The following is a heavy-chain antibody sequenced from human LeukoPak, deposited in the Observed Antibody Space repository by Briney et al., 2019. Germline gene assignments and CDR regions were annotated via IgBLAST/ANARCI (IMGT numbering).Heavy chain of an antibody. J-gene: IGHJ3*01. V-gene: IGHV3-13*01. CDR3: ARAPSRGERLRAFDV. CDR1: EFSISIYD. Sequence: GGSLRLSCTASEFSISIYDLHWVRQVPGKGLEYVSTIGTAGDTYYAGSVRDRFFISRDAAKNSWYLQMITLRADDTAVYYCARAPSRGERLRAFDVWGQGTRVTVST. CDR2: IGTAGDT. D-gene: IGHD1-26*01.